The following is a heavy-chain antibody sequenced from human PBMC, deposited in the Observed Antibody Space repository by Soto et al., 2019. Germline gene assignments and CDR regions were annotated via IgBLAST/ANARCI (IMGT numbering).Heavy chain of an antibody. CDR2: IKSDGSGT. D-gene: IGHD3-22*01. V-gene: IGHV3-74*01. CDR3: VRGDGDYDDGNGYLGRH. CDR1: GFTFSSYW. Sequence: EVQLVESGGGLVQPGGSLRLSCEASGFTFSSYWMHWVRQAPGKGLMWVSRIKSDGSGTYYADSVKGRLSISRDNAKKQLYLQRKGLRAEVTAVYYCVRGDGDYDDGNGYLGRHWGQGILVTVSS. J-gene: IGHJ4*02.